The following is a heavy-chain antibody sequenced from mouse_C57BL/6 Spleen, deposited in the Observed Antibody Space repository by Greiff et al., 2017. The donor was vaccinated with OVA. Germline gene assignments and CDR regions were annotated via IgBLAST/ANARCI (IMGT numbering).Heavy chain of an antibody. CDR1: GYTFTDYY. Sequence: EVQLQQSGPELVKPGASVKISCKASGYTFTDYYMNWVKQSHGKSLEWIGDINPNNGGTSYNQKFKGKATLTVDKSSSTAYMELRSLTSEDSAVYYCARGHYYGSSSDYWGQGTTLTVSS. V-gene: IGHV1-26*01. D-gene: IGHD1-1*01. CDR3: ARGHYYGSSSDY. CDR2: INPNNGGT. J-gene: IGHJ2*01.